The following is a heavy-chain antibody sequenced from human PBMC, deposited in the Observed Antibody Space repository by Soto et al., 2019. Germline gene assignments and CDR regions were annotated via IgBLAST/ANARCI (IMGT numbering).Heavy chain of an antibody. D-gene: IGHD2-2*01. J-gene: IGHJ5*02. Sequence: PSETLSLTCTVSGGSISSFYWSWYRLPPGKGLEWIGFISDIGSTNYNPSLKSRVTISVDTSKSQFSLKLNSVTAADTAVYYCARVPDRWGQGTLVTVSS. CDR1: GGSISSFY. CDR2: ISDIGST. CDR3: ARVPDR. V-gene: IGHV4-59*01.